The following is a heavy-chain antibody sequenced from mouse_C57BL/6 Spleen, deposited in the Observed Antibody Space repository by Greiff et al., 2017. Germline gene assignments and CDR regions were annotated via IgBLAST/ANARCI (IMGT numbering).Heavy chain of an antibody. Sequence: VQLQQSGPELVKPGASVKISCKASGYAFSSSWMNWVKQRPGKGLGWIGRIYPGDGDTNYNGKFKGKATLTADKSSSTAYMQLSSLTSEDSAVYFCARPYGSSHYFDYWGQGTTLTVSS. CDR3: ARPYGSSHYFDY. D-gene: IGHD1-1*01. V-gene: IGHV1-82*01. CDR2: IYPGDGDT. J-gene: IGHJ2*01. CDR1: GYAFSSSW.